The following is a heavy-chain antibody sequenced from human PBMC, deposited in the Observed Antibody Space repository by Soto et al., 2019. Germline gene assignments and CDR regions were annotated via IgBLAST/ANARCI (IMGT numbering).Heavy chain of an antibody. V-gene: IGHV3-30*18. CDR1: GFTFSSYG. D-gene: IGHD6-19*01. Sequence: QVQLVESGGGVVQPARSLRLSCAASGFTFSSYGMHWVRQAPGKGLEWVAVISYDGSNKYYADSVKGRFTISRDNSKNTLCLQMNSLRAEDTAVYYCAKVGGVAGPARDAFDIWGQGTMVTVSS. J-gene: IGHJ3*02. CDR3: AKVGGVAGPARDAFDI. CDR2: ISYDGSNK.